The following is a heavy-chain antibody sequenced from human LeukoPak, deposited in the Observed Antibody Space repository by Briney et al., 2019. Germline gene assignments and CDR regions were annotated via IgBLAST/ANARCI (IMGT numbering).Heavy chain of an antibody. CDR2: ISYSGAT. V-gene: IGHV4-59*08. CDR1: VGSLRNYY. CDR3: ARRVIMSAAGVPDTWLDP. Sequence: PSETLFLTCTVSVGSLRNYYWNGIRQRPAKGLEWVGRISYSGATKYIPSLQSRLTMLMDPSKHQFSLKLSSVTAADTAIYYCARRVIMSAAGVPDTWLDPWGQGILVTVSS. D-gene: IGHD2-8*01. J-gene: IGHJ5*02.